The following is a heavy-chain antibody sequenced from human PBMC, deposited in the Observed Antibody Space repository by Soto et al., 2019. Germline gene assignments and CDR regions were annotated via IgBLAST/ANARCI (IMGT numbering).Heavy chain of an antibody. D-gene: IGHD1-26*01. CDR2: ISAYNGNT. V-gene: IGHV1-18*01. J-gene: IGHJ5*01. CDR3: ARGVSLGAIGLWFDY. CDR1: GYTFTSYG. Sequence: ASVKVSCKASGYTFTSYGISWVRQAPGQGLEWMGWISAYNGNTNYAQKLQGRVTMTTDTSTSTAYMELRSLRSDDTAVYYCARGVSLGAIGLWFDYWGQGTLVTVSS.